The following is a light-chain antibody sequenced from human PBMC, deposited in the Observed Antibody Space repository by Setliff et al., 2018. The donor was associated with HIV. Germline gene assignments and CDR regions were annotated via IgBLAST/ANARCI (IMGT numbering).Light chain of an antibody. CDR1: SEDVGTSKF. Sequence: QSALTQPASVSGSPGQSITISCTGTSEDVGTSKFVSWYQQHPGKAPKLMIYEVTKRPSEISNRFSGSKSGNTASLTISGLQAEDEADYYCCSFTSSGTYVFGTGTKVTVL. J-gene: IGLJ1*01. CDR2: EVT. CDR3: CSFTSSGTYV. V-gene: IGLV2-14*02.